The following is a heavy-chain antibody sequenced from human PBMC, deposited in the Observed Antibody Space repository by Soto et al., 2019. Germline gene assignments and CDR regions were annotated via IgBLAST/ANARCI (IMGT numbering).Heavy chain of an antibody. J-gene: IGHJ6*02. CDR2: IIPIFGTA. Sequence: SVKVSCKASGYTFTSYYIHWVRQAPGQGLEWMGGIIPIFGTANYAQKFQGRVTITADESTSTAYMELSSLRSEDTAVYYCARGRITMVRGVMGFYYYGMDVWGQGTTVTVSS. V-gene: IGHV1-69*13. CDR3: ARGRITMVRGVMGFYYYGMDV. D-gene: IGHD3-10*01. CDR1: GYTFTSYY.